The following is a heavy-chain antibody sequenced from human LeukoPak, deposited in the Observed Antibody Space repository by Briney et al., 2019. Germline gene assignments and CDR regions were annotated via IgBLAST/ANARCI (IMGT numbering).Heavy chain of an antibody. J-gene: IGHJ4*02. Sequence: ASVKVSCKASGYTFTSYGISWVRQAPGQGLEWMGIINPSGGSTTYAQKFQGRATMTRDMSTSTVYMEVSSLRSEDTAVYYCARSVGATVTNRYYFDYWGQGTLVTVSS. CDR3: ARSVGATVTNRYYFDY. CDR1: GYTFTSYG. D-gene: IGHD4-17*01. CDR2: INPSGGST. V-gene: IGHV1-46*01.